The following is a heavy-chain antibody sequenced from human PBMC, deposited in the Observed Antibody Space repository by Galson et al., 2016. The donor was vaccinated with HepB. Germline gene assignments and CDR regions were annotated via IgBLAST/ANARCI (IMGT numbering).Heavy chain of an antibody. CDR1: GGSISGYH. CDR2: INDGGIT. D-gene: IGHD2/OR15-2a*01. Sequence: ETLSLTCDVHGGSISGYHWNWIRRPPGKGLEWLGEINDGGITSYSPSLESRVTVSVDLSKSQLSLNLVAVTAADTAVYYCARGRGRTWPTSDYWGQGVLVTVSS. CDR3: ARGRGRTWPTSDY. V-gene: IGHV4-34*01. J-gene: IGHJ4*02.